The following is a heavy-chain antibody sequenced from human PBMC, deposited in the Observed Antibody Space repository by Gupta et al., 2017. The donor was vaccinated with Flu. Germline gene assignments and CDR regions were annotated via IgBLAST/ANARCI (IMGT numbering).Heavy chain of an antibody. V-gene: IGHV3-23*01. J-gene: IGHJ6*02. CDR2: IGGSGETT. CDR3: AKHSYYYGGDV. CDR1: EFTFSSYT. Sequence: EVQLLESGGGWVQPGGSLRLSCAASEFTFSSYTLSWVRQAQGKGLEWVGAIGGSGETTYYEDYVKGRFTISRDNSKNALFLKMNSLRADDAAVYFCAKHSYYYGGDVWGQGTTVTVSS.